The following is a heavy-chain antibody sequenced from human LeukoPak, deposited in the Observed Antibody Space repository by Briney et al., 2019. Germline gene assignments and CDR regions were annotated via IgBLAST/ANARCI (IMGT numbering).Heavy chain of an antibody. V-gene: IGHV3-33*01. CDR2: IWNDGSNK. CDR1: GFSFSTYG. J-gene: IGHJ4*02. D-gene: IGHD3-22*01. CDR3: AREVIDRSGHKYLDV. Sequence: GGSLRLSCAASGFSFSTYGMHWVRQAPGKGLEWVTVIWNDGSNKYSADSVKGRFTISRDNSKNTLYLRMNSLRAEDTAVYYCAREVIDRSGHKYLDVWGQGSLVTVSS.